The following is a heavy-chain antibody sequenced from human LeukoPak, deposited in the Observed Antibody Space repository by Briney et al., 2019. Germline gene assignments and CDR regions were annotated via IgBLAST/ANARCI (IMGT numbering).Heavy chain of an antibody. CDR1: GFTFSSYG. D-gene: IGHD2-15*01. CDR2: ISYDGSNK. Sequence: GGSLRLSCAASGFTFSSYGMHWVRQAPGKGLEWVAVISYDGSNKYYADSVKGRFTISRDNSKNTLYLQMNSLRAEDTAVYYCAKDPGVVVVAATGLDYWGQGTLATVSS. J-gene: IGHJ4*02. V-gene: IGHV3-30*18. CDR3: AKDPGVVVVAATGLDY.